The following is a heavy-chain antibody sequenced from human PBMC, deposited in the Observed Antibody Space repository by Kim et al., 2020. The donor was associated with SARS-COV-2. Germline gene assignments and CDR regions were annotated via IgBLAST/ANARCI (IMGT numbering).Heavy chain of an antibody. CDR2: ISSSSSYI. CDR1: GFTFSSYS. Sequence: GGSLRLSCAASGFTFSSYSMNWVRQAPGKGLEWVSSISSSSSYIYYADSVKGRFTISRDNAKNSLYLQMNSLRAEDRAVYYCAREALLLGDPTLTGYFDLWGRGTLVTVSS. CDR3: AREALLLGDPTLTGYFDL. J-gene: IGHJ2*01. V-gene: IGHV3-21*01. D-gene: IGHD4-17*01.